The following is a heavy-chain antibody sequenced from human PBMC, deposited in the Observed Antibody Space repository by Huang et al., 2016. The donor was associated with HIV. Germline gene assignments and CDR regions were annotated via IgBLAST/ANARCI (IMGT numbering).Heavy chain of an antibody. V-gene: IGHV1-24*01. Sequence: QVQLVESGAELKKPGASVRVSCKVSGYTVSELSLHWVRQAPEKGLEWMGGFDPEEGETIYAQRLQGRVTMTEDTSTDTDYMELSSLRPEDTAVYYCATSTPDVGAGVLRSAFDIWGQGTMVTVSS. J-gene: IGHJ3*02. D-gene: IGHD2-15*01. CDR2: FDPEEGET. CDR3: ATSTPDVGAGVLRSAFDI. CDR1: GYTVSELS.